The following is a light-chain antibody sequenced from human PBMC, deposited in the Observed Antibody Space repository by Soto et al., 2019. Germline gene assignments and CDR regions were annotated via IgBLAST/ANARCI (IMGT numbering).Light chain of an antibody. CDR3: QQLNSYPQT. Sequence: IQLTQSPSYLSASVGDRVTLTCQASRGISSYLAWYQQKPGKPPKLLVYSASTLQSGVPSRFSGSGSGPDFTLTISSLQPEESATYFCQQLNSYPQTFGQGKRLEIK. J-gene: IGKJ5*01. CDR2: SAS. CDR1: RGISSY. V-gene: IGKV1-9*01.